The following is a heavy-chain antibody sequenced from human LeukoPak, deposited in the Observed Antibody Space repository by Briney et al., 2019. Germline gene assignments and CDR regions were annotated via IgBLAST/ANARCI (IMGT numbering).Heavy chain of an antibody. D-gene: IGHD4-23*01. V-gene: IGHV4-61*02. CDR2: IYTSGST. Sequence: SETLSLTCTVSGGSISSGSYYWSWIRQPAGKGLEWIGRIYTSGSTNYNPSLKSRVTISVDASKNQFSLKLSSVTAADTAVYYCARQRVRSGGLGYWGQGTLVTVSS. CDR1: GGSISSGSYY. J-gene: IGHJ4*02. CDR3: ARQRVRSGGLGY.